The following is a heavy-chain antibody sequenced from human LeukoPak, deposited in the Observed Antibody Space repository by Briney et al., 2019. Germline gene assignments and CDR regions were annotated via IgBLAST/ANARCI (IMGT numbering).Heavy chain of an antibody. V-gene: IGHV3-43*02. CDR1: GFSFDDYP. CDR2: INEDGGKT. Sequence: PGGSLRLSCAASGFSFDDYPMHWVRQAPGKGLEWVSLINEDGGKTFYADSVRGRFTISRDNSKTSLYLQMNSLRTEDTALYYCAKEIDTLGTNAFDIWGQGTIVTVSS. CDR3: AKEIDTLGTNAFDI. J-gene: IGHJ3*02. D-gene: IGHD2-15*01.